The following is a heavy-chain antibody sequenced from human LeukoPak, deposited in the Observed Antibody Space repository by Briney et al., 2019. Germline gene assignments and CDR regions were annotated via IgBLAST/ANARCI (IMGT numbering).Heavy chain of an antibody. V-gene: IGHV4-61*02. CDR1: GGSISSGSYY. D-gene: IGHD3-22*01. CDR2: IYTSGST. CDR3: ARSTMIEENWFDP. Sequence: SQTLFLTCTVSGGSISSGSYYWSWIRQPAGKGLEWIGRIYTSGSTNYNPSLKSRVTISVDTSKNQFSLKLSSVTAADTAVYYCARSTMIEENWFDPWGQGTLVTVSS. J-gene: IGHJ5*02.